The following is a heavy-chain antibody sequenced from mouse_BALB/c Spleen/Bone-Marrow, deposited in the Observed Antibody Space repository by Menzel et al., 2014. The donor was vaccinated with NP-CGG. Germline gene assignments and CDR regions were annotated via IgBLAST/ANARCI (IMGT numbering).Heavy chain of an antibody. CDR1: GFSLTNYG. D-gene: IGHD1-1*01. CDR2: IWRGGTT. Sequence: VKVVESGPSLVQPSQSLSITCTVPGFSLTNYGIYWVRQPPGKGLEWLGVIWRGGTTDYNAAFMSRLSITKDNSKSQVFFKMNSLQADDTAIYYCAKGHYGSSPFAYWGQGTLVTVSA. CDR3: AKGHYGSSPFAY. J-gene: IGHJ3*01. V-gene: IGHV2-5-1*01.